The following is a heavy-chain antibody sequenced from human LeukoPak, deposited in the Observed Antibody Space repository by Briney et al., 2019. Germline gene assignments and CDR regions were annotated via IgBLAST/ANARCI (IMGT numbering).Heavy chain of an antibody. CDR3: VATVTTVYYFDY. J-gene: IGHJ4*02. CDR2: ISSDGSDK. Sequence: PGRSMTPSRPTSGLNVKYSGMHWVRKAKKKGLEWVAVISSDGSDKYYADSVKGRFTISRDNSKNTLCLQMNGLRSEDTAAYYCVATVTTVYYFDYWGQGTLVTVSS. D-gene: IGHD4-17*01. CDR1: GLNVKYSG. V-gene: IGHV3-30*03.